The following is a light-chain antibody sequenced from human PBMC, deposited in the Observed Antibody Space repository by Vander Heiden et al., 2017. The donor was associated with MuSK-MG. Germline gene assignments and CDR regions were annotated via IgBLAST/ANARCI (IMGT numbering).Light chain of an antibody. CDR2: LAS. J-gene: IGKJ4*01. V-gene: IGKV1-39*01. CDR3: QQSYSTPLT. CDR1: QSIRNY. Sequence: DIQMTQSPSSLSASVGDRVTITCRASQSIRNYLNWYQQKPGKAPELLIYLASSLQSGVTSRFSGSGSGTDFTLTISSLQPEDFATYYCQQSYSTPLTFGGGTKVEIK.